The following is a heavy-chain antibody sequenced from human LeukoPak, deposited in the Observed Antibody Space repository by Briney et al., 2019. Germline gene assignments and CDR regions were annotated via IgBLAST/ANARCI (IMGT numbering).Heavy chain of an antibody. D-gene: IGHD6-19*01. Sequence: SQTLSLTCAISGDSVSSNSATWNWIRQSPSRGLEWLGRTYYRSKWYNDYAVSVKSRITINPDTSKNQFSLQLNSVTPEDTAVYYCAGDTIAVAGTAYDYWGQGTLVTVSS. CDR1: GDSVSSNSAT. CDR3: AGDTIAVAGTAYDY. CDR2: TYYRSKWYN. J-gene: IGHJ4*02. V-gene: IGHV6-1*01.